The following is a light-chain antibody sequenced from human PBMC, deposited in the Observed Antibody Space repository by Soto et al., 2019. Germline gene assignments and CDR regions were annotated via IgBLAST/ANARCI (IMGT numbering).Light chain of an antibody. V-gene: IGKV3-15*01. CDR1: QSVSSN. CDR2: GAS. CDR3: QQYDNWPRT. J-gene: IGKJ1*01. Sequence: EIVLKQSPGTLSLSQGDRATLSCRASQSVSSNLAWYQQTPGQAPRLLMYGASTRAPGIPARFSGSGSGTEFTLTISSLQSEDFAVYYCQQYDNWPRTFGQGTKVDIK.